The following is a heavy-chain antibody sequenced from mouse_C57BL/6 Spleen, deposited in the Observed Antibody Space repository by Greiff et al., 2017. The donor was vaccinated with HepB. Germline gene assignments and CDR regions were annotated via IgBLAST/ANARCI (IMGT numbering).Heavy chain of an antibody. CDR3: ARGAYDARMDY. CDR1: GYTFTSYW. J-gene: IGHJ4*01. Sequence: QVQLKQPGAELVKPGASVKLSCKASGYTFTSYWMHWVKQRPGRGLEWIGRIDPNSGGTKYNEKFKSKATLTVDKPSSTAYMQLSSLNSEDSAVYYCARGAYDARMDYWGQGTSVTVSS. V-gene: IGHV1-72*01. D-gene: IGHD2-3*01. CDR2: IDPNSGGT.